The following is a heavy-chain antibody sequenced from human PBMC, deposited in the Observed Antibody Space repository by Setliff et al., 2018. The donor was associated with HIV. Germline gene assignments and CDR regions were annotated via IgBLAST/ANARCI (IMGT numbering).Heavy chain of an antibody. Sequence: GGSLRLSCAASGFTFSNYAMSWVRQAPGKGLEWVSAISGGGGVTYYADSVKGRFTISRDNYKKSLSLQMNSLRLEDTAVYYCARAGAAADEGDYYYYGLDVWGQGTTVTVSS. J-gene: IGHJ6*02. CDR3: ARAGAAADEGDYYYYGLDV. D-gene: IGHD6-13*01. V-gene: IGHV3-23*01. CDR1: GFTFSNYA. CDR2: ISGGGGVT.